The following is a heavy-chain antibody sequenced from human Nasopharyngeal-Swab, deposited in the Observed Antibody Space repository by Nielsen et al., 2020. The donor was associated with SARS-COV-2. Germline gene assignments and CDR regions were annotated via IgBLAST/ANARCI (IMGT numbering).Heavy chain of an antibody. CDR3: ARAEVGAYAFDI. CDR2: ISSSSSYI. V-gene: IGHV3-21*01. Sequence: GVLKISCAASGFTFSSYSMNWVRQAPGKGLEWVSSISSSSSYIYYADSVKGRFTISRDNAKNSLYLQMNSLRAEDTAVYYCARAEVGAYAFDIWDQGTMVTVSS. J-gene: IGHJ3*02. D-gene: IGHD1-26*01. CDR1: GFTFSSYS.